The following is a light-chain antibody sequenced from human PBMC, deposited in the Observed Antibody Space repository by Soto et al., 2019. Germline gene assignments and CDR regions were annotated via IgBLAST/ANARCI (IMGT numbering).Light chain of an antibody. CDR2: GNT. V-gene: IGLV1-40*01. Sequence: QPVLTQPPSVSGAPGQRVTISCTGSGSNIGTGYDVHWYQQVPGTAPKLLIYGNTNRPSGVPDRFSGSKSGPSASLAITGLQAEDEADYYCQSYDSSLSAVVFGGGTQLTVL. CDR3: QSYDSSLSAVV. J-gene: IGLJ2*01. CDR1: GSNIGTGYD.